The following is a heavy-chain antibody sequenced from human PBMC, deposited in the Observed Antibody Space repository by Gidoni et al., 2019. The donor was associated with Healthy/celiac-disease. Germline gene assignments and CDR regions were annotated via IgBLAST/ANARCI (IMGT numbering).Heavy chain of an antibody. Sequence: EVQLVESGGGLVQPGRSLRLSCAASGFTFEDDHMHWVRQAPGKGLEGVSGISGNSGSIGYADSVKGRFTISRDNAKNSLYLQMNSLRAEDTALYYCAKVSRPIDYGDYDNWFDPWGQGTLVTVSS. D-gene: IGHD4-17*01. V-gene: IGHV3-9*01. CDR3: AKVSRPIDYGDYDNWFDP. CDR1: GFTFEDDH. CDR2: ISGNSGSI. J-gene: IGHJ5*02.